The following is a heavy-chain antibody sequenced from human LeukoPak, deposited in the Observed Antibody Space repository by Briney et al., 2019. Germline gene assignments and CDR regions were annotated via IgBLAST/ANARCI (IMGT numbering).Heavy chain of an antibody. CDR1: GDSVSSGSYY. CDR3: ARDLGGYCSGGSCQKPNWFDP. D-gene: IGHD2-15*01. J-gene: IGHJ5*02. V-gene: IGHV4-61*01. CDR2: IYYSGST. Sequence: SQTLSLTCSVSGDSVSSGSYYWSWIRQPPGKGLEWIGYIYYSGSTNYNPSLKSRVTISVDTSKNQFSLKLSSVTAADTAVYYCARDLGGYCSGGSCQKPNWFDPWGQGTLVTVSS.